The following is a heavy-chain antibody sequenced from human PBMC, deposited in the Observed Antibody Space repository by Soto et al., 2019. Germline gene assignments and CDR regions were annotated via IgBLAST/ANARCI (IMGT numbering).Heavy chain of an antibody. J-gene: IGHJ4*02. V-gene: IGHV3-30-3*01. CDR1: GFTFSSYA. CDR2: ISYDGSNK. Sequence: QVQLVESGGGVVQPGRSLRLSCAASGFTFSSYAMHWVRQAPGKGLEWVAVISYDGSNKYYADSVKGRFTISRDNSKNTLDLQMNSLRAEDTAVYYCARSLGCYSSSSSGYWGQGTLVTVSS. D-gene: IGHD6-6*01. CDR3: ARSLGCYSSSSSGY.